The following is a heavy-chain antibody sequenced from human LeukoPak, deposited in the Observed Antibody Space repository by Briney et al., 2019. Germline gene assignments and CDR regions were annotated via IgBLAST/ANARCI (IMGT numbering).Heavy chain of an antibody. CDR1: GYTFTSYG. CDR2: ISAYNGNT. Sequence: ASVKVSCKASGYTFTSYGISWVRQAPGQGLEWMGWISAYNGNTNYAQKLQGRVTMTTDTSTSTAYMELRSLRSDDTAVYYCARDQGGGWFGESDSFDIWGQGTRLTVSS. D-gene: IGHD3-10*01. V-gene: IGHV1-18*01. CDR3: ARDQGGGWFGESDSFDI. J-gene: IGHJ3*02.